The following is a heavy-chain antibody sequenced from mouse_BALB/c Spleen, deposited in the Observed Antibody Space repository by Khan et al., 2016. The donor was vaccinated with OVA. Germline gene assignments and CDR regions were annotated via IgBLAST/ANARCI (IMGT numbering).Heavy chain of an antibody. V-gene: IGHV1-76*01. D-gene: IGHD3-2*02. Sequence: QVQLKQSGAELVRPGASVKLSCKTSGYIFTSYWIHWVKQRSGQGLEWIARIYPGTDNSYYNEKFKDKATLTADKSSSTAYMQLSSLKSEASDVFFCAREEALYHLDHRGQGTTPTGSS. CDR3: AREEALYHLDH. CDR2: IYPGTDNS. CDR1: GYIFTSYW. J-gene: IGHJ2*01.